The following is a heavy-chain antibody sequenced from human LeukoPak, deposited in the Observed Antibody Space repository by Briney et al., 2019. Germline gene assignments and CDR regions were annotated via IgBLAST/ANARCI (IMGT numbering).Heavy chain of an antibody. J-gene: IGHJ6*02. D-gene: IGHD4-17*01. CDR1: GYTFTSYG. CDR2: ISAYNGNT. V-gene: IGHV1-18*01. Sequence: ASVKVSCKASGYTFTSYGISWVRQAPGQGLEWMGWISAYNGNTNYAQKLQGRVTMTTDTSTSTAYMELRSLRSDDTAVYYCARISDYGDYRYYYDGMDVWGQGTTVTVSS. CDR3: ARISDYGDYRYYYDGMDV.